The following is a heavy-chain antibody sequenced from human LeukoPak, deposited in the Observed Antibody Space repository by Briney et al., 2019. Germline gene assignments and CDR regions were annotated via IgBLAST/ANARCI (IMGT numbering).Heavy chain of an antibody. Sequence: RGSLRLSCAASGFTFSSYGMHWVRQAPGKGLEWVAVIWYDGSNKYYADSVKGRSTISRDNSKNTLYLQMNSLRAEDTAVYYCARGESYYDSSGYPSFDYWGQGTLVTVSS. J-gene: IGHJ4*02. CDR2: IWYDGSNK. CDR1: GFTFSSYG. D-gene: IGHD3-22*01. CDR3: ARGESYYDSSGYPSFDY. V-gene: IGHV3-33*08.